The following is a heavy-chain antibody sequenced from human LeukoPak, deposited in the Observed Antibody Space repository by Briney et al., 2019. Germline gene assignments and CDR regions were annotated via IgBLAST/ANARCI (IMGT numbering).Heavy chain of an antibody. CDR2: IYYSGST. D-gene: IGHD1-26*01. J-gene: IGHJ4*02. CDR1: GGSISSGDYY. Sequence: SQTLSLTCTVSGGSISSGDYYWSWIRQPPGKGLEWIGYIYYSGSTYYNPSLKSRVTISVDTSKNQFSLKLSSVTAADTAVYYCARAEIYSGSYLGYWGQGTLVTVSS. CDR3: ARAEIYSGSYLGY. V-gene: IGHV4-30-4*01.